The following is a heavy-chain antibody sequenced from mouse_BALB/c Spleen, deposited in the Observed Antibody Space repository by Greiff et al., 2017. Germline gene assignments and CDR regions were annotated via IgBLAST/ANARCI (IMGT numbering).Heavy chain of an antibody. V-gene: IGHV2-5-1*01. Sequence: VQLQQSGPSLVQPSQSLSITCTVSGFSLTSYGVHWVRQSPGKGLEWLGVIWRGGSTDYNAAFMSRLSITKDNSKSQVFFKMNSLQADDTAIYYCAKEGLRHYYAMDYWGQGTSVTVSS. J-gene: IGHJ4*01. CDR1: GFSLTSYG. CDR2: IWRGGST. D-gene: IGHD2-4*01. CDR3: AKEGLRHYYAMDY.